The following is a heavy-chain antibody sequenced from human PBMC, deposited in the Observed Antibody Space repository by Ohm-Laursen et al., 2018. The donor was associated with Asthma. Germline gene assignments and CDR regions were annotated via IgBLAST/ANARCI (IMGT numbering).Heavy chain of an antibody. Sequence: SLRLSCSASGFTFSSYGMHWVRQAPGKGLEWLAVISCDGSDKKYADSVKGRFTISRDNSKNTLYLQMNSLGAEDTAVYYCTSRKLYTSGWYSHHHWGQGTLVTVSS. J-gene: IGHJ5*02. CDR2: ISCDGSDK. CDR1: GFTFSSYG. CDR3: TSRKLYTSGWYSHHH. D-gene: IGHD6-19*01. V-gene: IGHV3-30*03.